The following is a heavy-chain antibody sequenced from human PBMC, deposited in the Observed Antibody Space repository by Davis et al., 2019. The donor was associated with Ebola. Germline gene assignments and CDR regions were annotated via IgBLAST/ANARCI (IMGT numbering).Heavy chain of an antibody. Sequence: PGGSLRLSCKGSGYSFPSYWITWVRQMPGKGLEWMGRIDPSDSYTNYNPSFQGHVSISADKSRSMAYLQWSSLKASDTAMYYCASQYCSGGACYPLGSWGQGTLVTVSS. V-gene: IGHV5-10-1*01. CDR1: GYSFPSYW. J-gene: IGHJ5*02. CDR3: ASQYCSGGACYPLGS. CDR2: IDPSDSYT. D-gene: IGHD2-15*01.